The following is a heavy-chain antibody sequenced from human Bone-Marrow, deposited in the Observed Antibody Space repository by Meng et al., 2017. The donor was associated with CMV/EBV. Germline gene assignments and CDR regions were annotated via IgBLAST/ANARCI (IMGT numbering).Heavy chain of an antibody. D-gene: IGHD3-22*01. CDR1: RSYYY. CDR3: ARIQEGYDSSGYYSFYFDY. V-gene: IGHV4-30-4*01. J-gene: IGHJ4*02. Sequence: RSYYYWIWIRQPPGKGLGWIGYIYYSWSTFYTPSLKSRLSMSVDTSKNQFSLTLSSVTASDTAVYYCARIQEGYDSSGYYSFYFDYWGQGALVTVSS. CDR2: IYYSWST.